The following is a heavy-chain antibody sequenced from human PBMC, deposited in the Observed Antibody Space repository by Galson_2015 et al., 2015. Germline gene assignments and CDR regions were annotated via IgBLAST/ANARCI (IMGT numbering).Heavy chain of an antibody. J-gene: IGHJ4*02. CDR2: ISWNSGSI. CDR1: GFTFDDYA. CDR3: AKAPWGIAVAGSFGRFDY. Sequence: LSLSCAASGFTFDDYAMHWVRQAPGKGLEWVSGISWNSGSIGYADSVKGRFTISRDNAKNSLYLQMNSLRAEDTASYYCAKAPWGIAVAGSFGRFDYWGQGTLVTVSS. D-gene: IGHD6-19*01. V-gene: IGHV3-9*01.